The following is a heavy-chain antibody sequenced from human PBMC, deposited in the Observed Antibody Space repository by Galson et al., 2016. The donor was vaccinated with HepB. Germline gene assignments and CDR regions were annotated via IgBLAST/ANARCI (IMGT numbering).Heavy chain of an antibody. D-gene: IGHD6-19*01. CDR3: AREVASSGWRKFDY. CDR1: GFTFRNHA. J-gene: IGHJ4*02. CDR2: ISYDGNFQ. V-gene: IGHV3-30-3*01. Sequence: SLRLSCADSGFTFRNHAMHWVRQAPGKGLEWVAVISYDGNFQHYADSMKGRFTISRDNSMNTLYLQLNSLTSDDTAVYYCAREVASSGWRKFDYWGQGTLVTVSS.